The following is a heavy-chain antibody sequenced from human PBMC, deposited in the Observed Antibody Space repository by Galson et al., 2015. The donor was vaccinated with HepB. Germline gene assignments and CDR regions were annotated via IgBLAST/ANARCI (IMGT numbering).Heavy chain of an antibody. D-gene: IGHD1-26*01. CDR2: IFWDDDQ. V-gene: IGHV2-5*02. J-gene: IGHJ4*02. CDR3: AHSPQLSGGVRYFDY. Sequence: PALVKPTQTLTLTCTFSGFSLSTTGVGVGWIRQPPGKALEWLALIFWDDDQRYSPSLKSRLTITKDTSKNQVVLTMTNMDPVDTATYYCAHSPQLSGGVRYFDYWGQGTLVTVSS. CDR1: GFSLSTTGVG.